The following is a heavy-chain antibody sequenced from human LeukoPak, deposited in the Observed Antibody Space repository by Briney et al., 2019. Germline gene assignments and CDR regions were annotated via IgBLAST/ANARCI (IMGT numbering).Heavy chain of an antibody. CDR1: GYTLTELS. CDR3: ARHTTGTPGDWSVAFDI. Sequence: ASVKVSCKVSGYTLTELSIHWVRQAPGKGLEWMGGFDPADGEITYAQKFQGRVTMTEDTSTDTAYMKLSSLKSEDTAVYYCARHTTGTPGDWSVAFDIWGQGTMVTVSS. J-gene: IGHJ3*02. D-gene: IGHD1-1*01. V-gene: IGHV1-24*01. CDR2: FDPADGEI.